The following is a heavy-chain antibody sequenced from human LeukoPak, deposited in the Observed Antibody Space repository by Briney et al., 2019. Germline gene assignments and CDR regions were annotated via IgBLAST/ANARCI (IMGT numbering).Heavy chain of an antibody. CDR2: IYYSGST. Sequence: SETLSLTCTVSGGSISSYYWSWIRQHPGKGLEWIGYIYYSGSTYYNPSLKSRVTISVDTSKNQFSLKLSSVTAADTAVYYCARGAYYYDSSGYPPPADYWGQGTLVTVSS. V-gene: IGHV4-59*06. CDR1: GGSISSYY. J-gene: IGHJ4*02. D-gene: IGHD3-22*01. CDR3: ARGAYYYDSSGYPPPADY.